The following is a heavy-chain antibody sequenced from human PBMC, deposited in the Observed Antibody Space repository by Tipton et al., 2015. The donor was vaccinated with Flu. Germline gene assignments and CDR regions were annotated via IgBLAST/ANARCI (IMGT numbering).Heavy chain of an antibody. D-gene: IGHD6-13*01. CDR2: ISSSGSTI. J-gene: IGHJ4*02. CDR1: GFTFSDYY. Sequence: SLRLSCAASGFTFSDYYMSWIRQAPGKGLEWVSYISSSGSTIYYADSVKGRFTISRDNAKNSLYLQMNSLRAEDTAVYYCARVSSSWSSYFDYWGQGTLVTVSS. V-gene: IGHV3-11*01. CDR3: ARVSSSWSSYFDY.